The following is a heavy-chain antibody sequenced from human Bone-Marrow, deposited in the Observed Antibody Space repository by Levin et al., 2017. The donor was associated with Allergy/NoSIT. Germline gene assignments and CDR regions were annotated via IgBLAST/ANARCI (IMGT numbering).Heavy chain of an antibody. D-gene: IGHD6-13*01. CDR3: ARAVLSWADAFDI. J-gene: IGHJ3*02. CDR1: GYSFTSYT. CDR2: IDTNNGKP. Sequence: GGSLRLSCKASGYSFTSYTIHWVRQAPGQGLEWMGWIDTNNGKPTYAQGFTGRFVFSLDTSVSTTYLQISSLKPEDTVMYYCARAVLSWADAFDIWGQGTMVTVSS. V-gene: IGHV7-4-1*02.